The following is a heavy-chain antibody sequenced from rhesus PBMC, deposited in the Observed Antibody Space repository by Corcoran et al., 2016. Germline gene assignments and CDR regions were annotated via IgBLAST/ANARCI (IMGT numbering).Heavy chain of an antibody. CDR1: GGSISSSY. CDR3: ARDRGYYFDY. J-gene: IGHJ4*01. CDR2: IYGSGSST. V-gene: IGHV4-169*02. Sequence: QLQLQESGPGLVKPSETLSVTCAVSGGSISSSYWSWIRQAPGKGLEWIWYIYGSGSSTNYNPSLKSRVTLSVDTSKNQLSLKLSSVTTADTAVYYCARDRGYYFDYWGQGVLVTVSS.